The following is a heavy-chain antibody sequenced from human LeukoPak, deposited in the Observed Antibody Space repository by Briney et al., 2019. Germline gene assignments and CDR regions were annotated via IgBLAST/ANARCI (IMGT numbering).Heavy chain of an antibody. D-gene: IGHD4-23*01. CDR1: GFTFSHHW. V-gene: IGHV3-74*01. J-gene: IGHJ5*02. Sequence: GGSLRLSCAGSGFTFSHHWMHWVRQAPGKGLVWLSRINNDWSDTIYADSVKGRFTISRDNAKNTVYLQMNSLRDDDTAVYYCARGVTASFDPWGQGTLVSVSS. CDR3: ARGVTASFDP. CDR2: INNDWSDT.